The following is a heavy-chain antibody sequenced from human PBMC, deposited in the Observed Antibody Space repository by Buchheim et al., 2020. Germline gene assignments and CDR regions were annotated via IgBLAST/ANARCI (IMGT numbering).Heavy chain of an antibody. J-gene: IGHJ2*01. CDR2: IHYSGST. CDR1: GGSISSGGYY. V-gene: IGHV4-31*03. D-gene: IGHD4-17*01. Sequence: QVQLQESGPGLVKPSQTLSLTCTVSGGSISSGGYYWSWIRQHPGKGLECIGYIHYSGSTYYNPSLKSRVTISVDTSKNPFSLKRSSVTAADTAVYYCARDPYGGYGGWYFDLWGRGTL. CDR3: ARDPYGGYGGWYFDL.